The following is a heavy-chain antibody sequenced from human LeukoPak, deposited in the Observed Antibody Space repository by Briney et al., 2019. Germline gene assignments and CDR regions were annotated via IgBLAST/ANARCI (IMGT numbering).Heavy chain of an antibody. CDR1: GGSIGSGTYY. D-gene: IGHD6-19*01. V-gene: IGHV4-61*02. J-gene: IGHJ2*01. CDR3: ARLRIAVASYWYFDL. Sequence: PSQTLSLTCTVTGGSIGSGTYYWTCLRQPAGKGLEWIGRFYTGGSTNYNPSLRSRVTISLDMSKNQFSLKMSSVTAADTAVYYCARLRIAVASYWYFDLWRRGTLVTVSS. CDR2: FYTGGST.